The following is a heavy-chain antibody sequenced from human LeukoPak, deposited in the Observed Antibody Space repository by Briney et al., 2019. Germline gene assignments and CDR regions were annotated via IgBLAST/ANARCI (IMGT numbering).Heavy chain of an antibody. CDR2: ISAYNGNT. Sequence: ASVKVSCKASGDTFTSYGISWVRQAPGQGLEWMGWISAYNGNTNYAQKLQGRVTMTTDTSTSTAYMELRSLRSDDTAVYYCARVRVGSSSFDAFDIWGQGTMVTVSS. J-gene: IGHJ3*02. D-gene: IGHD6-13*01. V-gene: IGHV1-18*01. CDR1: GDTFTSYG. CDR3: ARVRVGSSSFDAFDI.